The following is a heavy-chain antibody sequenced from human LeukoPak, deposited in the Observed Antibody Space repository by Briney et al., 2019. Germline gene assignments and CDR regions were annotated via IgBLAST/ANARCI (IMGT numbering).Heavy chain of an antibody. V-gene: IGHV4-39*07. CDR1: GGSINSSSYY. CDR3: ARVVVVVALPYYYYMDV. J-gene: IGHJ6*03. Sequence: SETLSLTCTVSGGSINSSSYYWGWIRQPPGKGLEWIGSIYYSGSTYYNPSLKSRVTISVDTSKNQFSLKLSSVTAADTAVYYCARVVVVVALPYYYYMDVWGKGTTVTVSS. CDR2: IYYSGST. D-gene: IGHD2-15*01.